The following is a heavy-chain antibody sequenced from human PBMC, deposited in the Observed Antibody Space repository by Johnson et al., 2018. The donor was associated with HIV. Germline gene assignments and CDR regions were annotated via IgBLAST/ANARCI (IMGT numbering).Heavy chain of an antibody. CDR1: GFTFSSYD. CDR3: ARDSGGMYSSGWYGLGAFDI. Sequence: VQVVESGGGLVKPGGSLRLSCAASGFTFSSYDMHWVRQATGKGLEWVSAIGTAGDTYYPGSVKGRFTISRENAKNSLYLQMNSLRAEDTAVYYCARDSGGMYSSGWYGLGAFDIWGQGTMVTVSS. J-gene: IGHJ3*02. D-gene: IGHD6-19*01. CDR2: IGTAGDT. V-gene: IGHV3-13*01.